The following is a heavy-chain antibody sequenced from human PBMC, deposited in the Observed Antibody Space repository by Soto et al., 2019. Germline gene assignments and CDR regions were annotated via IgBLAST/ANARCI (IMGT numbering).Heavy chain of an antibody. Sequence: GASVKVSCKASGYTFTSYGISWVRQAPGQGLEWMGWISAYNGNTNYAQKLQGRVTMTTDTSTSTAYMELNSLSAADTAMYYCARMESAGAVDCWGQGTLVTVSS. CDR3: ARMESAGAVDC. CDR2: ISAYNGNT. D-gene: IGHD6-13*01. J-gene: IGHJ4*02. CDR1: GYTFTSYG. V-gene: IGHV1-18*01.